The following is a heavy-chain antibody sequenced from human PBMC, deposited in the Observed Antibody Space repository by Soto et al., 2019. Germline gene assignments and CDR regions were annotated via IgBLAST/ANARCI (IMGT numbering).Heavy chain of an antibody. CDR2: IYYSGST. V-gene: IGHV4-31*03. CDR3: ARSGFGGVIVKWVFDY. CDR1: GGSISSGGYY. J-gene: IGHJ4*02. D-gene: IGHD3-16*02. Sequence: SETLSLTCTVSGGSISSGGYYWSWIRQHPGKGLEWIGYIYYSGSTYYNPSLKSRVTISVETSKNQFSLKLSSVTAADTAVYYCARSGFGGVIVKWVFDYWGQGTLVTVSS.